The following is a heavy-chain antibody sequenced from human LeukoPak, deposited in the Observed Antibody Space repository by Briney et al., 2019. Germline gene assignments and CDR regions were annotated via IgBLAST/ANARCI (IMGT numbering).Heavy chain of an antibody. CDR3: ARDRIRGLDY. Sequence: GGSLRLSCAASGFTFSSYAMHWVRQAPGKGLEWVAVISYDGSNKYYADSVKGRFTISRDNSKNTLYLQMNSLRAEDTAVYYCARDRIRGLDYWGQGTLVTVSS. J-gene: IGHJ4*02. CDR2: ISYDGSNK. CDR1: GFTFSSYA. V-gene: IGHV3-30-3*01. D-gene: IGHD3-10*01.